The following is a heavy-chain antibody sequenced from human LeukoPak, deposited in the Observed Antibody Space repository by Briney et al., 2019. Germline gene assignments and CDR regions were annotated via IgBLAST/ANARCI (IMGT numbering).Heavy chain of an antibody. CDR1: GGSISSGDYY. CDR3: ARDQNKYDSSGYYYYQYGMDV. CDR2: IYYSGNT. D-gene: IGHD3-22*01. V-gene: IGHV4-30-4*01. J-gene: IGHJ6*02. Sequence: SETLSLTCTVSGGSISSGDYYWTWIRQPPGKGLEWIGYIYYSGNTHYNPSLKSRVSISVDTAKSQFSLNLSSVTAADTAVYYCARDQNKYDSSGYYYYQYGMDVWGQGTTVTVSS.